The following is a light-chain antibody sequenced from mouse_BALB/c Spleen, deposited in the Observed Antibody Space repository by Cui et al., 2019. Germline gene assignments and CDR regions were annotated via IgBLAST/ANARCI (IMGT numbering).Light chain of an antibody. J-gene: IGKJ2*01. CDR2: STS. CDR3: HQYHRSPYT. V-gene: IGKV4-74*01. Sequence: QIVLTQSPAIVSASLWGRVTMTCTASSSVSSSYLHWYQQKPGSSPKLWIYSTSNLASGVPARFSGSGSGTSYSLTISSMEAEDAATYYCHQYHRSPYTFGGGTKLEIK. CDR1: SSVSSSY.